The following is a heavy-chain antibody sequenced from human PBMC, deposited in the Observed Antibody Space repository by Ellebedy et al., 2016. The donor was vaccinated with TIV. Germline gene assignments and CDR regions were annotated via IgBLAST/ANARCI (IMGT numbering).Heavy chain of an antibody. CDR1: GFTFSDYA. CDR3: ASGAYDI. V-gene: IGHV3-7*01. J-gene: IGHJ3*02. CDR2: INPDGSAE. Sequence: GESLKISCAASGFTFSDYAMSWVRQAPGKGLEWVAHINPDGSAEYYADSVKGRFTISRDNAKISLYLQMNSLTAEDTAVYYCASGAYDIWGQGTMVTVSS.